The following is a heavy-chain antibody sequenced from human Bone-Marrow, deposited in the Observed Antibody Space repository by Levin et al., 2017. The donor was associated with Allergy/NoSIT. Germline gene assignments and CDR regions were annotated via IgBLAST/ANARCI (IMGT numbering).Heavy chain of an antibody. J-gene: IGHJ3*01. Sequence: GESLKISCTASEFTFSDYAMHWVRRAPGKGLEWLTIISYDGSTKYYADSVRGRFTISRDNSNNTLYLQMNGLRPEDSAVYYCAKSTTGNPGASACDLWGQGTLVTVSS. CDR2: ISYDGSTK. CDR3: AKSTTGNPGASACDL. V-gene: IGHV3-30*18. CDR1: EFTFSDYA. D-gene: IGHD1-1*01.